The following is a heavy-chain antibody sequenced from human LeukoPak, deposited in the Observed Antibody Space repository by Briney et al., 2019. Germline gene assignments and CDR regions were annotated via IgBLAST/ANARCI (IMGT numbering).Heavy chain of an antibody. CDR3: ARGRYYDSSGYLEY. J-gene: IGHJ4*02. CDR1: GGTFSSYA. D-gene: IGHD3-22*01. Sequence: SVKVSCKASGGTFSSYAISWVRQAPGQGLEWMGRIIPIFGTANYAQKFQGRVTITTEESTSTAYMELSSLRSEDTAVYYCARGRYYDSSGYLEYWGQGTLVTVSS. CDR2: IIPIFGTA. V-gene: IGHV1-69*05.